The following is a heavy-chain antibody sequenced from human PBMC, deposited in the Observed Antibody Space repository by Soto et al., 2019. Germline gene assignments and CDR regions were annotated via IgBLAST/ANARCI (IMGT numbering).Heavy chain of an antibody. CDR3: ARGPKRSATNSEV. V-gene: IGHV4-34*01. CDR2: INHSGST. J-gene: IGHJ6*04. D-gene: IGHD2-8*01. Sequence: PSETLSLTCAVYGGSFSGYYWIWIRQPPGKGLEWIGEINHSGSTNYNPSLKSRVTISVDTSKNQFSLKLSSVTAADTAVYYCARGPKRSATNSEVWGKGTTVTVSS. CDR1: GGSFSGYY.